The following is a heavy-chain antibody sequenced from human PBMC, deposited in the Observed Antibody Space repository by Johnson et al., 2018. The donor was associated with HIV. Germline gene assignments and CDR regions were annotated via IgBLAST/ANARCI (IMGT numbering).Heavy chain of an antibody. Sequence: VHLVESGGGLVQPGGSLRLSCAASGFTVSSNYMTWVRQAPGKGLEWVSVIFSGGSTYYADSVKGRFTISRDNSKNSLYLQMNSLRVEDTAVYYCARNDAVTGLKGAFDVWGQGTMVTVSS. J-gene: IGHJ3*01. CDR1: GFTVSSNY. CDR2: IFSGGST. CDR3: ARNDAVTGLKGAFDV. V-gene: IGHV3-66*01. D-gene: IGHD6-19*01.